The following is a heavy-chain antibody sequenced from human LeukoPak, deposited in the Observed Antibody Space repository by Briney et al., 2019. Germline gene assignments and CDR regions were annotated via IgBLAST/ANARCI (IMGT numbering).Heavy chain of an antibody. Sequence: GRSLRLSCAASGFTFDDYAMHWVRQAPGKGLEWVSGISYNSDTIAYADSVKGRFTISRDNSKNTLYLQMNSLRAEDTAVYYCAREYYDFWSGYYGAFDIWGQGTMVTVSS. D-gene: IGHD3-3*01. J-gene: IGHJ3*02. CDR2: ISYNSDTI. CDR1: GFTFDDYA. CDR3: AREYYDFWSGYYGAFDI. V-gene: IGHV3-9*01.